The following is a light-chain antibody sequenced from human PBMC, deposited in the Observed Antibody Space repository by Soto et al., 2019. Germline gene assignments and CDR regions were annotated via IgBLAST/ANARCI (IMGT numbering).Light chain of an antibody. Sequence: QSALTQPASVSGSPGQSITISCTGTSSDIGNYNFVSWFQQHPDKAPKLMIYEVNKRPSGVSNRFSGSKSGNTASLTISGLQPEDEADYYCSSYAYGSTLGGFGGGTKGTV. CDR3: SSYAYGSTLGG. J-gene: IGLJ3*02. V-gene: IGLV2-23*02. CDR2: EVN. CDR1: SSDIGNYNF.